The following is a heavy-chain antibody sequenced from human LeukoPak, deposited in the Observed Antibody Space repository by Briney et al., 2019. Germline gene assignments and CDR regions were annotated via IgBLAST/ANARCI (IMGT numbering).Heavy chain of an antibody. D-gene: IGHD3-10*01. Sequence: GGSLRLSCAASGFTFSSYAMSWVRQAPGKGLEWVSAISGSGGSTCYADSVKGRFTISRDNSKNTLYLQMNSLRAEDTAVYYCAKAPGSGSYYYGMDVWGQGTTVTVPS. V-gene: IGHV3-23*01. CDR3: AKAPGSGSYYYGMDV. CDR1: GFTFSSYA. J-gene: IGHJ6*02. CDR2: ISGSGGST.